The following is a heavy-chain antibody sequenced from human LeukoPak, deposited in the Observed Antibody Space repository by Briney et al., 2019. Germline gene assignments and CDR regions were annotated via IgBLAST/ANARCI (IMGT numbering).Heavy chain of an antibody. Sequence: SETLSLTCAVYGESSFSNYYWSWIRQTPGGALEWIGEINHSGYTNYNPPLKSRVTLSIDTSKNQFSLRLNSVTAADTAVYYCSRQVVGNDYWGQGTLVTVSS. CDR3: SRQVVGNDY. V-gene: IGHV4-34*01. CDR2: INHSGYT. CDR1: GESSFSNYY. D-gene: IGHD3-22*01. J-gene: IGHJ4*02.